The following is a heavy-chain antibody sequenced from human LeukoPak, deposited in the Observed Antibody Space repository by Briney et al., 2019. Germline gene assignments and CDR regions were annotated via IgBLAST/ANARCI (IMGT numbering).Heavy chain of an antibody. D-gene: IGHD3-16*02. J-gene: IGHJ4*02. CDR2: IRYDGSNK. Sequence: PGGSLRLSCAASGFTFSSYGMHWVRQAPGKGLEWVAFIRYDGSNKYYADSVKGRFTISRDNSKNTLYLQMNSLRAEDTAVYYCAKEKYYDYVWGSYRYSNYFGYWGQGTLVTVSS. CDR1: GFTFSSYG. V-gene: IGHV3-30*02. CDR3: AKEKYYDYVWGSYRYSNYFGY.